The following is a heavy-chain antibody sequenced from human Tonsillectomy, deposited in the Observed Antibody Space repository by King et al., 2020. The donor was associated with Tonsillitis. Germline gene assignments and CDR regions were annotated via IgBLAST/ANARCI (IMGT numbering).Heavy chain of an antibody. J-gene: IGHJ4*02. D-gene: IGHD1-26*01. CDR1: GFTFSSYA. CDR3: ARDLTKRKDLVGATGN. Sequence: VQLVESGGGVVQPGRSLRLSCAASGFTFSSYAMHWVRQAPGKGLEWGAVISYDGSNKYYADSVKGRFTISRDNSKNTLYLQMNSLRAEDTAVYYCARDLTKRKDLVGATGNWGQGTLVTVSS. CDR2: ISYDGSNK. V-gene: IGHV3-30-3*01.